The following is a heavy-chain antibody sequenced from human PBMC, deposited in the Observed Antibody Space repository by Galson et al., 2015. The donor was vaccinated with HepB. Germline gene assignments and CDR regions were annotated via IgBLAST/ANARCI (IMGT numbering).Heavy chain of an antibody. Sequence: TLSLTCTVSGDSIIDGGYYWSWIRQHPEKGLEWIGYISKTGSTYHNPSFESRIILSKDSSRNQFSLRVDSVTAADTAVYFCARVTAAAGVRFDTWGQGILVTVSS. V-gene: IGHV4-31*03. CDR3: ARVTAAAGVRFDT. CDR2: ISKTGST. J-gene: IGHJ5*02. CDR1: GDSIIDGGYY. D-gene: IGHD6-25*01.